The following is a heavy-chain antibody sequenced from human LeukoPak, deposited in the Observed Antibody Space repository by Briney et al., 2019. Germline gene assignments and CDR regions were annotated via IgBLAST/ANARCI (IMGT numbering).Heavy chain of an antibody. CDR3: VKGRAIAAAGSYFDY. J-gene: IGHJ4*02. V-gene: IGHV3-64D*06. CDR1: GFTFSSYA. Sequence: GGSLRLSCSASGFTFSSYAMHWVRQAPGKGLEYVSAISSNGGSTYYADSVKGRFTISRDNSKNTLYLQMSSLRAEDTAVYYCVKGRAIAAAGSYFDYWGQGTLVTVSS. D-gene: IGHD6-13*01. CDR2: ISSNGGST.